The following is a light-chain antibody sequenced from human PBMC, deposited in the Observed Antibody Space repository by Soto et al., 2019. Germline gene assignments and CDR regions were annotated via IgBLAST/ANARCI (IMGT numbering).Light chain of an antibody. J-gene: IGKJ4*01. CDR3: QQYNSWPLV. CDR1: QSVSGK. CDR2: GAS. Sequence: EIVMTQSPATLSVSPGERATLSCRASQSVSGKLAWYQQKPGQSPRLLIYGASTRATGIPARFSGSGSGTEFTLTISSPQSEDFAVYYCQQYNSWPLVFGGGTKVEIK. V-gene: IGKV3-15*01.